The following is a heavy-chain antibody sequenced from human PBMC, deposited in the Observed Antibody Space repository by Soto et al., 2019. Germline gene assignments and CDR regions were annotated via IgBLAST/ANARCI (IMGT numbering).Heavy chain of an antibody. CDR1: GYTFTGYY. J-gene: IGHJ6*02. Sequence: ASVKVSCKASGYTFTGYYMHWVRQAPGQGLEWMGWINPNSGGTNYAQKFQGRVTMTRDTFISTAYMELSRLRSDDTAVYYCARPPVGGGTTGYYYYGMDVWGQGTTVTVSS. V-gene: IGHV1-2*02. D-gene: IGHD1-7*01. CDR2: INPNSGGT. CDR3: ARPPVGGGTTGYYYYGMDV.